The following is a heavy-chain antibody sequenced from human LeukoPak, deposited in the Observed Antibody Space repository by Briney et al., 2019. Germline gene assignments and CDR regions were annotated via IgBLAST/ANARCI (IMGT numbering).Heavy chain of an antibody. CDR3: AKAPSRGAPYYYYGMDV. D-gene: IGHD3-16*01. Sequence: PGGSLRLSCAASGFTLSSFGMHWVRQAPGKGLEWVAVTSYDGSNKYYADSVKGRFTISRDNSKNTLYLQMNSLRAEDTAVYYCAKAPSRGAPYYYYGMDVWGQGTTVTVSS. CDR1: GFTLSSFG. CDR2: TSYDGSNK. V-gene: IGHV3-30*18. J-gene: IGHJ6*02.